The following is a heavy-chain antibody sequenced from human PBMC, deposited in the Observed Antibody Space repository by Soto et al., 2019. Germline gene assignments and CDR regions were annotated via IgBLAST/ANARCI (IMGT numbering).Heavy chain of an antibody. J-gene: IGHJ5*02. CDR2: IIPIFGTA. CDR3: ARFGELANGWFDP. V-gene: IGHV1-69*13. D-gene: IGHD3-10*01. CDR1: GGTFSSYA. Sequence: SVKVSCKASGGTFSSYAISWVRQAPGQGLEWMGGIIPIFGTANYAQKFQGRVTITADESTSTAYMELSSLRSEDTAVYYCARFGELANGWFDPWGQGTLVTVS.